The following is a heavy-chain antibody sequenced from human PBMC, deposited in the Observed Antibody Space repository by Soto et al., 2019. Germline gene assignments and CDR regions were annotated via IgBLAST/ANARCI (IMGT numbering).Heavy chain of an antibody. CDR1: GYSFTSYW. D-gene: IGHD2-8*01. V-gene: IGHV5-51*01. CDR2: IYPGDSDT. CDR3: ASQYEDFYYGMDV. Sequence: GESLKISCNGSGYSFTSYWIGLVRQMPGKGLEWMGIIYPGDSDTRYRPSFQGKVTISADKSISTAYLQWSSLNASDTAMYYCASQYEDFYYGMDVWGQGTQGTVSS. J-gene: IGHJ6*02.